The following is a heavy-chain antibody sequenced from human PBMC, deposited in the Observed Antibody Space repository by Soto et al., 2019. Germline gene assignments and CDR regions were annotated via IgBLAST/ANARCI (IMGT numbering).Heavy chain of an antibody. CDR1: GYTFTGHY. J-gene: IGHJ3*02. Sequence: GASVKVSCKASGYTFTGHYMHWVRQAPGQGLEWMGWINPNSVGTNYAQKFQGRVTMTRDMSISTAYMELSRLRSDDTAVYYCAREPMVRAAHGFDIWGQGTMVTVSS. CDR2: INPNSVGT. CDR3: AREPMVRAAHGFDI. V-gene: IGHV1-2*02. D-gene: IGHD3-10*01.